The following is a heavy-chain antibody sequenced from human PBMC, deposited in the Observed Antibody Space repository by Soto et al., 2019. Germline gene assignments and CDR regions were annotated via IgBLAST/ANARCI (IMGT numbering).Heavy chain of an antibody. CDR3: ARKDYYGSGIYYFDY. CDR1: GYTFTSYD. Sequence: VKVSCKASGYTFTSYDIIWVRQAPGQGLEWMGWINAANGDTGYSQKFHGRVTLTRDTSASTAYMELSSLRSDDTAVYYCARKDYYGSGIYYFDYWGQGTLVTVSS. J-gene: IGHJ4*02. CDR2: INAANGDT. D-gene: IGHD3-10*01. V-gene: IGHV1-3*01.